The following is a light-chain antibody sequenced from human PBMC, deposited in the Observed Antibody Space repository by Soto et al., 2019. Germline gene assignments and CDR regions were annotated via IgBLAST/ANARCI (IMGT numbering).Light chain of an antibody. J-gene: IGKJ1*01. CDR3: QQRSNWPPWT. CDR1: QSVSNNY. V-gene: IGKV3D-20*02. Sequence: EIVLTQSPGTLSLSPGERATLPCRASQSVSNNYLAWYQQKPGQAPRLLIYGASNRATGIPDRFSGSGSGTDFTLTISRLEPEDFAVYYCQQRSNWPPWTFGQGTKVDIK. CDR2: GAS.